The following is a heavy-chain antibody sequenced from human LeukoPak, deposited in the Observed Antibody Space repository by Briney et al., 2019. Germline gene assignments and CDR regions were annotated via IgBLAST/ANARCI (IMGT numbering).Heavy chain of an antibody. CDR1: GYTLTEVS. CDR2: FDPEDGET. Sequence: ASVTVSCKLSGYTLTEVSMHWVRQAPGKGLEWMGGFDPEDGETIYAQKFQGRVTITEDTSTDTAYMELSSLRSEDTAVYYCATGSPMVRGVIIPTELAAYWGQGTLVSVSS. J-gene: IGHJ4*02. CDR3: ATGSPMVRGVIIPTELAAY. D-gene: IGHD3-10*01. V-gene: IGHV1-24*01.